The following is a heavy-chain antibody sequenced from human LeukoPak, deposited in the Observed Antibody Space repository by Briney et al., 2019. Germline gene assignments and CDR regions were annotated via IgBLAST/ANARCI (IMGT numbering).Heavy chain of an antibody. V-gene: IGHV3-53*01. CDR3: ARAWYYHDSSGYRD. D-gene: IGHD3-22*01. CDR1: GFTVSSNY. CDR2: IYSGGST. Sequence: GGSLRLSCAASGFTVSSNYMSWVRQAPGKGLEWVSVIYSGGSTYYADSVKGRFTISRDNSKNTLYLQMNSLRAEDTAVYYCARAWYYHDSSGYRDWGQGTLVTVSS. J-gene: IGHJ4*02.